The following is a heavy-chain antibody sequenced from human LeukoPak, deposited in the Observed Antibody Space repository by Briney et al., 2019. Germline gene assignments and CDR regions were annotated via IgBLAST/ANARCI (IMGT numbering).Heavy chain of an antibody. V-gene: IGHV3-23*01. CDR2: VSGSGDRM. Sequence: GGSLRLSCAASGFTSSSYALNWVRQAPGKGLEWVATVSGSGDRMYHADSVKGRFTISRDNSKNTIYLQMNSLRAEDTALYYCAKAAAAPGFDFWGQGTLFTVSS. J-gene: IGHJ4*02. CDR1: GFTSSSYA. CDR3: AKAAAAPGFDF. D-gene: IGHD6-13*01.